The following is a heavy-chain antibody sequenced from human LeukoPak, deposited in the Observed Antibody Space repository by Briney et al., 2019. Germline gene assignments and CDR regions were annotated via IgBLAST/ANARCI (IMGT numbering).Heavy chain of an antibody. CDR1: GFTFSSYE. V-gene: IGHV3-48*03. D-gene: IGHD3-10*01. CDR3: ARALRGEDNQRNDAFDI. Sequence: PGGSLRLSCAAPGFTFSSYEMNWVRQAPGKGLEWVSYISRTGGTIYYADSVKGRFTISRDNAESSLCLQMNSLGAEDTAVYYCARALRGEDNQRNDAFDIWGQGTMVTVSS. J-gene: IGHJ3*02. CDR2: ISRTGGTI.